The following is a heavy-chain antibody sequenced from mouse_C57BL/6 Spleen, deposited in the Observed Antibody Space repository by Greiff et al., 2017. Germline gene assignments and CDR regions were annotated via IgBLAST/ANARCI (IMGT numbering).Heavy chain of an antibody. J-gene: IGHJ4*01. CDR2: IHPNSGST. V-gene: IGHV1-64*01. Sequence: QVQLQQPGAELVKPGASVKLSCKASGYTFTSYWMHWVKQRPGQGLEWIGMIHPNSGSTNYNEKFKSKATLTVDKSSSTAYMQLSSLTSEDSAVYYCARERDYDYDEAPYYAMDYWGQGTSVTVSS. CDR3: ARERDYDYDEAPYYAMDY. D-gene: IGHD2-4*01. CDR1: GYTFTSYW.